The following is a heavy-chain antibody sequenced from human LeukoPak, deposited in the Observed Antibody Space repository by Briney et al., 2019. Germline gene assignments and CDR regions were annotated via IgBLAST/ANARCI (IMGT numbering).Heavy chain of an antibody. CDR3: ARRALYYYDSSGSRGIGWYFDL. CDR2: IYPGDSDT. CDR1: GYSFTNYW. V-gene: IGHV5-51*01. J-gene: IGHJ2*01. D-gene: IGHD3-22*01. Sequence: AGESLKISCKGSGYSFTNYWIGWVRQMPGKGLEWMGIIYPGDSDTRYSPSFQGQVTISADKSISTAYLQWSSLKASDTAMYYCARRALYYYDSSGSRGIGWYFDLWGRGTLVTVSS.